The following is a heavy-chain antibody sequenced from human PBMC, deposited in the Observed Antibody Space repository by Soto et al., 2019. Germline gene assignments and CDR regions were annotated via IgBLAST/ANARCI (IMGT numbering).Heavy chain of an antibody. V-gene: IGHV5-51*01. J-gene: IGHJ4*02. CDR2: IYPGDSDT. CDR1: GYSFSNYW. CDR3: AMLGSGSYPLAPFDY. D-gene: IGHD1-26*01. Sequence: GESLKISCKGSGYSFSNYWIGWVRQMPGIGLEWMGIIYPGDSDTRYSPSFLGQVTVSADKSISTAYLQWSSLKASDTAIYYCAMLGSGSYPLAPFDYWGQGTLVTVSS.